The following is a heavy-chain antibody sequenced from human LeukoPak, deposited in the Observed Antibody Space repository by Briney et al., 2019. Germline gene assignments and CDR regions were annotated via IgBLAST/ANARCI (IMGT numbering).Heavy chain of an antibody. CDR3: ARCSAAARRGATVDY. V-gene: IGHV4-34*01. D-gene: IGHD6-6*01. J-gene: IGHJ4*02. Sequence: SETLSLTCAVYGGSFSGYYWSWIRQPPGEGLEWIGEINHSGSTNYNPSLKSRVTISVDTSKNQFSLKLSSMTAADTAVYYCARCSAAARRGATVDYWGQGTLVTVSS. CDR1: GGSFSGYY. CDR2: INHSGST.